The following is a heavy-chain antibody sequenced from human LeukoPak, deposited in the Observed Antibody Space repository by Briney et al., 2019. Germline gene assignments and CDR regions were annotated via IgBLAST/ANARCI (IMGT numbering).Heavy chain of an antibody. V-gene: IGHV3-21*01. CDR3: ARDCSPTSCYLPFY. Sequence: GGSLRLSCAASGFTFSNYDMTWVRQAPGKGLEWVSSISSSSDYIYYADSVKGRFTISRDNAKNSLYLQMNSLKAEDTAVYYCARDCSPTSCYLPFYWGQGILVTVSS. J-gene: IGHJ4*02. CDR1: GFTFSNYD. CDR2: ISSSSDYI. D-gene: IGHD2-2*01.